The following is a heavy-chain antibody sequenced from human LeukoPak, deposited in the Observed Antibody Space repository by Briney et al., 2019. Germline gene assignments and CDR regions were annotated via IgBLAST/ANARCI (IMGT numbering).Heavy chain of an antibody. Sequence: GESLKISCKGSGYNFPSYWITWVRQMPGKGLEWMGRIDPSDSYTNYSPSFQGHVTISADKSISTAYLQWSSLKASDTAMYYCARVIHLGELSLYDYWGQGTLVTVSS. V-gene: IGHV5-10-1*01. CDR1: GYNFPSYW. CDR3: ARVIHLGELSLYDY. D-gene: IGHD3-16*02. CDR2: IDPSDSYT. J-gene: IGHJ4*02.